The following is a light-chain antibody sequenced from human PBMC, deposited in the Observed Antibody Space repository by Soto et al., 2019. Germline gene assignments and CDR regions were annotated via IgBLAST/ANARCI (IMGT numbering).Light chain of an antibody. CDR2: DVS. Sequence: QSALTQPRSVSGSPGQSVTISCTGTSSDIGGYHYVSWYQQHPGKAPKLMIYDVSNRPSGVPDRFSGSKSGNTASLTISGLQAEDEADYYCCSYAGSYTFFVFGTGTKLTVL. J-gene: IGLJ1*01. CDR3: CSYAGSYTFFV. V-gene: IGLV2-11*01. CDR1: SSDIGGYHY.